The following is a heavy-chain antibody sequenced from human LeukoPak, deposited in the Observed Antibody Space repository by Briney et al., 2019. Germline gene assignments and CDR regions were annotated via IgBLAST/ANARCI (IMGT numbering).Heavy chain of an antibody. J-gene: IGHJ4*02. CDR2: IKRKIDDGGTA. V-gene: IGHV3-15*01. Sequence: GGSLRLSCAASGFTFSDAWMSWVRQAPGKGLEWVGRIKRKIDDGGTADYAAPVKGRFTISRDDSKNTLYLPMNSLETEDTGVYYCTDDLHYFASDWGQGTLVTVSS. D-gene: IGHD3-10*01. CDR1: GFTFSDAW. CDR3: TDDLHYFASD.